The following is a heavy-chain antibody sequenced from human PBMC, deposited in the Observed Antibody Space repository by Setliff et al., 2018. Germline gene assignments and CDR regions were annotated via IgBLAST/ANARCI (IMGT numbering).Heavy chain of an antibody. D-gene: IGHD6-6*01. J-gene: IGHJ4*02. Sequence: PSETLSLTCTVSGGSISSYYWSWIRQPPGKGLEWIGYIYYSGSTNYNPSLKSRVTISVDMSKDQFSLKVISMTAADTAVYYCARGRNIAARLLDAWGQGTLVTVSS. V-gene: IGHV4-59*12. CDR3: ARGRNIAARLLDA. CDR1: GGSISSYY. CDR2: IYYSGST.